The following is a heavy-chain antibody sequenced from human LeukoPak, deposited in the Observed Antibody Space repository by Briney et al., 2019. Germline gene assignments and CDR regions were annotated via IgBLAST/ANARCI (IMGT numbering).Heavy chain of an antibody. Sequence: GGSLRLSCAASGFTFSSYSMNWVRQAPGKGLEWVSSISSSSRYIYYADSVKGRFTISRDNGKNSLYLQMNSLRAEDTAVYYCARDLTTSSTAYFHHWGQGTLVTVS. CDR1: GFTFSSYS. CDR3: ARDLTTSSTAYFHH. D-gene: IGHD6-6*01. CDR2: ISSSSRYI. J-gene: IGHJ1*01. V-gene: IGHV3-21*01.